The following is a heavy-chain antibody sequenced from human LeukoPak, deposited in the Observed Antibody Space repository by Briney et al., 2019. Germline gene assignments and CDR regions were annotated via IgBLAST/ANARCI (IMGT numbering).Heavy chain of an antibody. CDR1: GFTFSTYA. CDR3: ARWGSTSCYDY. J-gene: IGHJ4*02. D-gene: IGHD2-2*01. CDR2: ISTNGDST. V-gene: IGHV3-64*02. Sequence: GGSLRLSCAASGFTFSTYAMHWVRQAPGKGLEYVSAISTNGDSTYYADSVKGRFTISRDDSKNTLFLQMGSLRADDMAVYYCARWGSTSCYDYWGQGTLVTVSS.